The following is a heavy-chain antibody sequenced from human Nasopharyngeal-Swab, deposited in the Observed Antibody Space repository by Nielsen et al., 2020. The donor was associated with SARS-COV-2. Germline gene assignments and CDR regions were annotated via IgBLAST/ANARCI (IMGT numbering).Heavy chain of an antibody. V-gene: IGHV4-4*07. CDR3: AKDSSRRSRGSYYYYGMDV. CDR1: GGSISSYY. J-gene: IGHJ6*02. Sequence: ESLKISCTVSGGSISSYYWSWIRQPAGKGLEWIGRIYTSGSTNYNPFLKSRVTMSVDTSKNQFSLKLSSVTAADTAVYYCAKDSSRRSRGSYYYYGMDVWGQGTTVTVSS. CDR2: IYTSGST. D-gene: IGHD3-3*01.